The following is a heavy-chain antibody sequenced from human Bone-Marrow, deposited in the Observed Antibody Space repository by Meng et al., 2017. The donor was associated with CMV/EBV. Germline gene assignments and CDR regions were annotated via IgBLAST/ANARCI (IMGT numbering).Heavy chain of an antibody. Sequence: GSLRLSCAVYGGSFSGYYWSWIRQPPGKGLEWIGEINHSGSTNYNPSLKSRVTISVDTSKNQFSLKLSSVTAADTAVYYCARGGYQLLFPLYFDYWGQGTLVTVSS. V-gene: IGHV4-34*01. CDR2: INHSGST. D-gene: IGHD2-2*01. CDR1: GGSFSGYY. CDR3: ARGGYQLLFPLYFDY. J-gene: IGHJ4*02.